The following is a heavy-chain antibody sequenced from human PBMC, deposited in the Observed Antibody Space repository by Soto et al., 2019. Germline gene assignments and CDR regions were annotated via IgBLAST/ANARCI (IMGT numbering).Heavy chain of an antibody. CDR2: IYHSGST. CDR1: GGSISSGGYS. V-gene: IGHV4-30-2*01. J-gene: IGHJ4*02. CDR3: AREDYDTSGLLYFDY. Sequence: SETLSLTCAVSGGSISSGGYSWSWIRQPPGKGLEWIGYIYHSGSTYYNPSLKSRVTISVDRSKNQFSLKLSSVTAADTAVYYCAREDYDTSGLLYFDYWGQGTLVTVS. D-gene: IGHD3-22*01.